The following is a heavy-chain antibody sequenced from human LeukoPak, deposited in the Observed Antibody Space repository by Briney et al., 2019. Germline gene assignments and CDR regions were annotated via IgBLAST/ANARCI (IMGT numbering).Heavy chain of an antibody. CDR1: GFTFSSHS. Sequence: GGSLRLSCAASGFTFSSHSMNWVRQAPGKGLEWVSYISSSSSTIYYADSVKGRFTISRDNAKNSLYLQMNSLRAEDTAVYYCARGRPHGNDYWGQGTLVTVSS. J-gene: IGHJ4*02. D-gene: IGHD4-23*01. V-gene: IGHV3-48*01. CDR2: ISSSSSTI. CDR3: ARGRPHGNDY.